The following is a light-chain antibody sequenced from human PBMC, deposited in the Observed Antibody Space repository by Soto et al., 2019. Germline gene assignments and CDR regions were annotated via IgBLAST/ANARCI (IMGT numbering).Light chain of an antibody. Sequence: EIVMTQSPATLSVSPGERATLSCRASQNINNNLAWYQQKPGQVPRLLIYHASTVSTGIPARFSGSGSGTELTLTIISVQSEDFAVYYCQQYTDWPLTFGGGTKVEIK. J-gene: IGKJ4*01. V-gene: IGKV3-15*01. CDR1: QNINNN. CDR3: QQYTDWPLT. CDR2: HAS.